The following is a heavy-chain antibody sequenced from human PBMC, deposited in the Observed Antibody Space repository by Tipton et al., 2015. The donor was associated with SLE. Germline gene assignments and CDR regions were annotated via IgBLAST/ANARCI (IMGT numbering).Heavy chain of an antibody. J-gene: IGHJ3*02. CDR1: GGSISSDY. V-gene: IGHV4-4*07. CDR3: ARESDAFDI. CDR2: IHTSGST. Sequence: TLSLTCTVSGGSISSDYWSWIRQPAGKELEWIGRIHTSGSTYYNPSFNSRVSMSVDMSKNQFSLMLTSVTATDTAVYYCARESDAFDIWGQGTMVTVSS.